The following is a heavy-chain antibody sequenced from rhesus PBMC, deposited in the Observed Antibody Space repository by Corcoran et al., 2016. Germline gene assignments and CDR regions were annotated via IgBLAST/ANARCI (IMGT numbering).Heavy chain of an antibody. CDR1: GGSISSNY. CDR3: ARDQGIYNFWTGYYGTHSYYGLDS. CDR2: ISGSGGST. V-gene: IGHV4-173*01. D-gene: IGHD3-3*01. Sequence: QLQLQESGPGLVKPSETLSLTCAVSGGSISSNYWSWIRQPPGKGLAWIGRISGSGGSTDYNPSLKCRVTISTATSKNQFALKLGSWAAADTAGYYCARDQGIYNFWTGYYGTHSYYGLDSWGQGVVVTVSS. J-gene: IGHJ6*01.